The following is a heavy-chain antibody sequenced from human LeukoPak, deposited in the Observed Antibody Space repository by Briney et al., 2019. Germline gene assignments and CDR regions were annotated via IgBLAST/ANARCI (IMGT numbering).Heavy chain of an antibody. Sequence: GGSLRLSCAASGFTFSSYSMNWVRRAPGKGLEWVSSISSSSSYIYYADSVKGRFTISRDNAKNSLYLQMNSLRAEDTAVYYCARVVENWNPFDYWGQGTLVTVSS. J-gene: IGHJ4*02. CDR3: ARVVENWNPFDY. CDR2: ISSSSSYI. V-gene: IGHV3-21*01. D-gene: IGHD1-1*01. CDR1: GFTFSSYS.